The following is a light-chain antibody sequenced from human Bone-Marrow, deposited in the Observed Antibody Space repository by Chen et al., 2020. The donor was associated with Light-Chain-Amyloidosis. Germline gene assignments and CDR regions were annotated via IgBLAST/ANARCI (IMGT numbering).Light chain of an antibody. J-gene: IGLJ2*01. CDR1: DLPTKY. Sequence: SSALTQPASVSVSPGQTATITCSGDDLPTKYAYWYQQQPGQAPVLVIHRDTERPSAIAERVSGSSSETTATLTISGVQAEDEADYHCQSADSSGTYEVIFGGGTKLTVL. V-gene: IGLV3-25*03. CDR2: RDT. CDR3: QSADSSGTYEVI.